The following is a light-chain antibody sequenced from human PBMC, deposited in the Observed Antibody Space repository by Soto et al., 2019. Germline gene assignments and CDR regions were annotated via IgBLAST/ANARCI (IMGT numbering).Light chain of an antibody. V-gene: IGLV2-8*01. Sequence: QSALTQPPSASGSPGQSVTISCTGTSSDVGSYKFVSWYQQHPGKAPKLMMYEVGKRPSGVPDRFSGSKSGNTASLTVSGLQAEDEADYFCSSYAGNYNLVFGGGTKLTVL. J-gene: IGLJ2*01. CDR1: SSDVGSYKF. CDR2: EVG. CDR3: SSYAGNYNLV.